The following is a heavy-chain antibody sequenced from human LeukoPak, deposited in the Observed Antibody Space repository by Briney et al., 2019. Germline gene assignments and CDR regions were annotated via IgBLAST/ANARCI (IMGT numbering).Heavy chain of an antibody. Sequence: GGSLRLSCAASGFTFSSYAMHWVRQAPGKGLEWVAVISYDGSNKYYADSVKGRFTISRDNSKNTLYLQMNSLRAEDTAVYYCAKDAYCGGDCYSLFDYWGQGTLVTVSS. CDR2: ISYDGSNK. J-gene: IGHJ4*02. CDR1: GFTFSSYA. D-gene: IGHD2-21*02. CDR3: AKDAYCGGDCYSLFDY. V-gene: IGHV3-30*18.